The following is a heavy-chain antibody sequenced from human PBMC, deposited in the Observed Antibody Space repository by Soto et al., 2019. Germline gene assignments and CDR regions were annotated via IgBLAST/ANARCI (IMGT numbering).Heavy chain of an antibody. CDR1: GGSISSYY. V-gene: IGHV4-59*01. J-gene: IGHJ6*02. D-gene: IGHD3-3*01. CDR2: IYYSGST. CDR3: ARSYDGGYGGMDV. Sequence: SETLSLTCTVSGGSISSYYWSWIRQPPGKGLEWIGYIYYSGSTNYNPSLKSRVTISVDTSKNPFSLKLSSVTAADTAVYYCARSYDGGYGGMDVWGQGTTVTVSS.